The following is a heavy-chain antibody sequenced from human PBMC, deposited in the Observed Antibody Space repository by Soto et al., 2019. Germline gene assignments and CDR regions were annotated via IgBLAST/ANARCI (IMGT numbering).Heavy chain of an antibody. CDR3: ARGGLLSSGSYQFDY. J-gene: IGHJ4*02. CDR2: IYSSGNA. CDR1: GFTVSSNY. V-gene: IGHV3-66*01. Sequence: EVQLVESGGGLVQPGGSLRLSCAVSGFTVSSNYMSWVRQAAGKGLEWVSVIYSSGNAYYADSVKGRFTISRDNSKNMLYLQMNSLRAEDTAVYYCARGGLLSSGSYQFDYWGQGTLVTVSS. D-gene: IGHD3-10*02.